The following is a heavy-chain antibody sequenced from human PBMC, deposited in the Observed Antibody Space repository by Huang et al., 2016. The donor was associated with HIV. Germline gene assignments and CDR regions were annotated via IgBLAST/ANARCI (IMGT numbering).Heavy chain of an antibody. V-gene: IGHV1-18*01. D-gene: IGHD3-22*01. Sequence: QIQLMQSGPELKQPGASVKVSCKASGYTFTSYGITWVRQAPGQGPEWVGRSSASSGDTEYTQKFQGRVTLTTDTSTNIAYMELRSLRSDDTAKYYCARDPKYHRIGYYRQRRGIDIWGQGTMVIVSS. J-gene: IGHJ3*02. CDR3: ARDPKYHRIGYYRQRRGIDI. CDR1: GYTFTSYG. CDR2: SSASSGDT.